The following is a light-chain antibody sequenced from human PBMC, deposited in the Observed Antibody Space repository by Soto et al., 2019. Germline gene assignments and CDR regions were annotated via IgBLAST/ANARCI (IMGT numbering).Light chain of an antibody. Sequence: EIVMTQSPATLSVSPGERATLSCRASQNIDNKLVWYQQKPGQVPRLLIYDASTRATGIPARFSGSGSGTEFTLTISSLEPEDFAVYYCQQRSNWPPWITFGQGTRLEI. CDR1: QNIDNK. CDR3: QQRSNWPPWIT. J-gene: IGKJ5*01. V-gene: IGKV3-11*01. CDR2: DAS.